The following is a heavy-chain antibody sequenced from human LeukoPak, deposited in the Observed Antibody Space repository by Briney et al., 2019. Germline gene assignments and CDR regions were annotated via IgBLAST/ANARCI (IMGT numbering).Heavy chain of an antibody. J-gene: IGHJ4*02. CDR3: ARGEYNWNDDPYYFDY. Sequence: PSETLSLTCTVSGGSISSGDYYWSWIRQPPGKGLEWIGYIYYSGSTYYNPSLKSRVTISVDTSKNQFSLKLSSVTAADTAVYYCARGEYNWNDDPYYFDYWGQGTLVPVSS. CDR1: GGSISSGDYY. D-gene: IGHD1-20*01. CDR2: IYYSGST. V-gene: IGHV4-30-4*01.